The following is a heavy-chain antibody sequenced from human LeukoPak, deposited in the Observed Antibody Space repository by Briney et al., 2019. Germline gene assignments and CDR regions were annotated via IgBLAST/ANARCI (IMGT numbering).Heavy chain of an antibody. CDR3: AKDYGQLGRRGDSFDF. CDR2: IYTSGST. J-gene: IGHJ3*01. V-gene: IGHV4-4*07. CDR1: GGSISSYY. Sequence: PSETLSLTCTVSGGSISSYYWSWIRQPAGKGLEWIGRIYTSGSTNYNPSLKGRVTMSVDTSKNQFSLKLSSVTAADTAVYYCAKDYGQLGRRGDSFDFWGQGTMVTVSS. D-gene: IGHD6-6*01.